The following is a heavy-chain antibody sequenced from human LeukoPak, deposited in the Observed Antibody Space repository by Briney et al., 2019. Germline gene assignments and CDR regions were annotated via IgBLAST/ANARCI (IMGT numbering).Heavy chain of an antibody. J-gene: IGHJ4*02. Sequence: GGSLRLSCAAWRFTFINAWMTCVRQAPGKGLEWVGRIQSTTNGGTPDYATPVKGRFTISRDDSKNTLYLQMKSLKTDDTAVYYIPSGLGTLHYWRQGALVTVSS. CDR3: PSGLGTLHY. V-gene: IGHV3-15*01. CDR1: RFTFINAW. D-gene: IGHD1-14*01. CDR2: IQSTTNGGTP.